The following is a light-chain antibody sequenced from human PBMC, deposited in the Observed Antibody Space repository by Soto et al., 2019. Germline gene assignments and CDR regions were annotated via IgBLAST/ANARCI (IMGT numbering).Light chain of an antibody. CDR2: RNN. V-gene: IGLV1-47*01. CDR1: SSNIGSNY. J-gene: IGLJ3*02. Sequence: QSVLTQPPSASGTPGQRVTISCSGSSSNIGSNYVYWYQQLPGTAPKLLIYRNNQRPSGIPDRFSGSKSGTSASLAISGLRSEDEAEYYCAAWDDSLSGWVLGGGTQLTVL. CDR3: AAWDDSLSGWV.